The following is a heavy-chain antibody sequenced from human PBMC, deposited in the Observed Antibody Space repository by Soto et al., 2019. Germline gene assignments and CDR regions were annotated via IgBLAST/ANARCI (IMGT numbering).Heavy chain of an antibody. Sequence: QVHLVESGGGVVQPGQSLRLSCAASGFTFSTYAMHWLRQAPGKGLEWVAIISYDATNKFYGDSVKGRFTISRDNSKNTRYLLMKRLRPEDTAVYYCAKTDPGGRCSGICYPDYWGQGTLVTVSS. CDR3: AKTDPGGRCSGICYPDY. CDR1: GFTFSTYA. V-gene: IGHV3-30*18. D-gene: IGHD2-15*01. CDR2: ISYDATNK. J-gene: IGHJ4*02.